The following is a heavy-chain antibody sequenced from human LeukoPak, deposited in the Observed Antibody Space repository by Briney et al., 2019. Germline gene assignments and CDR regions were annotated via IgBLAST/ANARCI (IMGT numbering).Heavy chain of an antibody. V-gene: IGHV6-1*01. CDR2: TYYRSKWYN. Sequence: SQTLSLTYVVSGDSVSSKNGAWTWIRQSPSRGLEWLGSTYYRSKWYNDYAESMEGRMTISQDTSKNQYSLHLNSVTPDDTAVYYCARDFGTTGWHTFDYWGQGTLVTVSS. D-gene: IGHD6-19*01. CDR3: ARDFGTTGWHTFDY. J-gene: IGHJ4*02. CDR1: GDSVSSKNGA.